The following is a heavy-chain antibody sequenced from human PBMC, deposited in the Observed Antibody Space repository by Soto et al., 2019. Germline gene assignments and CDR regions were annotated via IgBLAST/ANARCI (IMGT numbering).Heavy chain of an antibody. CDR1: GGTSSSYA. V-gene: IGHV1-69*13. D-gene: IGHD3-10*01. J-gene: IGHJ6*02. CDR3: ARGITMVRGVHYYYYGMDV. Sequence: ASVKVSCKASGGTSSSYAISWVRQAPGQGLEWMGGIIPIFGTANYAQKFQGRVTITADESTSTAYMELSSLRSEDTAVYYCARGITMVRGVHYYYYGMDVWGQGTTVTVSS. CDR2: IIPIFGTA.